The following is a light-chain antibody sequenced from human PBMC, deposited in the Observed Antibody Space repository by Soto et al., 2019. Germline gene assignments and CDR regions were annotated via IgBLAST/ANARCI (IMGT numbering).Light chain of an antibody. CDR2: DAS. V-gene: IGKV3-20*01. CDR3: QQYGSSGT. CDR1: QSVSSY. Sequence: EFVLTQSPGTLSLSPGERATLSCRASQSVSSYLAWYQQKPGQAPRLLIYDASNRATGIPARFSGKGAGTDFTLPHSRPGPEDFAVYYCQQYGSSGTFGQGTKVDI. J-gene: IGKJ1*01.